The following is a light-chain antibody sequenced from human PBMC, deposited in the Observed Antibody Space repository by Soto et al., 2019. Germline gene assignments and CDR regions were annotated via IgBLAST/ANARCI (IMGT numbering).Light chain of an antibody. CDR3: QQYNNWPPIT. Sequence: EIVLTQSPATLSLSPGERATLSCRASRSVGESLAWYQQKPGQSPRLLIYGASTRATGIPARFSGSGSGTEFTLTISSLQSEDFAVYYCQQYNNWPPITFGQGTRLEIK. CDR1: RSVGES. J-gene: IGKJ5*01. V-gene: IGKV3-15*01. CDR2: GAS.